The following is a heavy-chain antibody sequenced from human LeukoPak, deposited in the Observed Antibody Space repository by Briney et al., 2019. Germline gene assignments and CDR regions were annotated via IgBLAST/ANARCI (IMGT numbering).Heavy chain of an antibody. CDR1: GYTFTSYD. J-gene: IGHJ6*02. D-gene: IGHD3-3*01. CDR3: ARRISGKGLRITIFGVATYYYYGMDV. CDR2: MNPNSGNT. V-gene: IGHV1-8*01. Sequence: ASVKVSCKASGYTFTSYDINWVRQATGQGLEWMGWMNPNSGNTGYAQRFQGRVTMTRNTSISTAYMELSSLRSEDTAVYYCARRISGKGLRITIFGVATYYYYGMDVWGQGTTVTVSS.